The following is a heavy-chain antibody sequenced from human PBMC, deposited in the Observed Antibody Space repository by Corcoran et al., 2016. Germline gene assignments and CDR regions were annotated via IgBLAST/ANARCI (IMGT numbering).Heavy chain of an antibody. CDR3: ARGGGVPWRLRKLPYYYGMDV. CDR1: GGTFSSYA. V-gene: IGHV1-69*01. D-gene: IGHD3-16*01. J-gene: IGHJ6*02. Sequence: QVQLVQSGAEVKKPGSSVKVSCKASGGTFSSYATSWVRQAPGQGLEWMGGIIPIFGTANYAQKFQGRVTITADESTSTTYMELSSLRSEDTAGYYCARGGGVPWRLRKLPYYYGMDVWGQGTTVTVSS. CDR2: IIPIFGTA.